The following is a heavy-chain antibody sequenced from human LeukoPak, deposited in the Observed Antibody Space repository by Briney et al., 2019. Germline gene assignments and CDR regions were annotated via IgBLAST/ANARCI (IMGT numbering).Heavy chain of an antibody. J-gene: IGHJ4*02. CDR1: GFTFSSYS. CDR2: ISSSSCYI. D-gene: IGHD3-3*01. Sequence: PGGSLRLSCAASGFTFSSYSMNWVRQAPGKGLEWVSSISSSSCYIYYADSVKGRFTISRDNAKNSLYLQMNSLRAEDTAVYYCARDLTPRDYDFWSGYPLDYWGQGTLVTVSS. CDR3: ARDLTPRDYDFWSGYPLDY. V-gene: IGHV3-21*01.